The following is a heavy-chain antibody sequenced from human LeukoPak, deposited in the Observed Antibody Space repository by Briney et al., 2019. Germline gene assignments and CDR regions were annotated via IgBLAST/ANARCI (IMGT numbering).Heavy chain of an antibody. J-gene: IGHJ3*02. CDR2: IYPGDSDT. CDR3: ARLSMIDTFDI. V-gene: IGHV5-51*01. D-gene: IGHD3-22*01. Sequence: GESLKISCQASGYSFMTYWIGWVRQMPGKGLEWMAIIYPGDSDTKYSPSFQDQVTISADKSINTANLHWRSLKASDTAMYYCARLSMIDTFDIWGLGTVVTVSS. CDR1: GYSFMTYW.